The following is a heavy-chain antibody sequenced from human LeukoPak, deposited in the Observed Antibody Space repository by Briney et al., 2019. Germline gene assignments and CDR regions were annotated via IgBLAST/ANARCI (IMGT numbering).Heavy chain of an antibody. CDR2: IIPILGIA. Sequence: SVKASCKPSESTYTSYAISWVRQAPGQGLEWLGRIIPILGIANYAQKFQGRVTITADKSTSTAYMELSSLRSEDTAVHYCARAYSGFSGSGSYPPFDYWGQGTLVTVSS. V-gene: IGHV1-69*04. CDR1: ESTYTSYA. D-gene: IGHD3-10*01. J-gene: IGHJ4*02. CDR3: ARAYSGFSGSGSYPPFDY.